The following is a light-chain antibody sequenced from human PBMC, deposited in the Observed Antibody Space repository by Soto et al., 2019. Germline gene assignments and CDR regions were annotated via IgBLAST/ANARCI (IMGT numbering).Light chain of an antibody. V-gene: IGLV3-1*01. J-gene: IGLJ2*01. CDR1: KLGDKY. CDR3: QAWDSSTSVV. CDR2: QDS. Sequence: SYELTQPPSVSVSPGQTASITCSGEKLGDKYACWYQQKPSQSPVLVIYQDSKRPSGIPERFSGSNSGNTATLTISGTQAMDEADYYCQAWDSSTSVVFGGGTKLTVL.